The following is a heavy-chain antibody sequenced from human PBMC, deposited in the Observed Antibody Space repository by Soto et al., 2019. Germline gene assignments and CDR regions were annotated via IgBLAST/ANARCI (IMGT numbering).Heavy chain of an antibody. CDR2: IDYSGST. CDR1: DASFSSSSYY. J-gene: IGHJ4*02. Sequence: SETLSLTCTVSDASFSSSSYYWGWIRQPPGKGLEWIGSIDYSGSTYYNPSLKSRVTISVDTSKNQFSLNLSSVTAADTAVYYCARHYYDSSGYYLEGVDYWGQGTLVTVSS. D-gene: IGHD3-22*01. V-gene: IGHV4-39*01. CDR3: ARHYYDSSGYYLEGVDY.